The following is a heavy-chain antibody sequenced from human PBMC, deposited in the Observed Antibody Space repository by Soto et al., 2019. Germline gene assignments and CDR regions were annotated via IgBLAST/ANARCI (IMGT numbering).Heavy chain of an antibody. V-gene: IGHV3-23*01. CDR3: AKKVNSGPGSQYFDY. Sequence: EVQLLESGGGLVQPGGSLRLSCAASGFTFSSYSMSWVRQAPGKGLEWVSGFRSSGDGGTTYYADSVKGRFTISRDNSKNTLFLKMNSLRAEDTAIYYCAKKVNSGPGSQYFDYWGQGTLVTVSS. CDR1: GFTFSSYS. D-gene: IGHD3-10*01. J-gene: IGHJ4*02. CDR2: FRSSGDGGTT.